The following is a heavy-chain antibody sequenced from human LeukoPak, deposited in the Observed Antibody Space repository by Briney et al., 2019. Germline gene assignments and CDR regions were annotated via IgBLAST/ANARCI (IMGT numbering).Heavy chain of an antibody. V-gene: IGHV3-21*04. CDR1: GFDFSGYT. CDR3: ARVGIAATYYMDV. D-gene: IGHD6-13*01. CDR2: ITSSRGDI. J-gene: IGHJ6*03. Sequence: GGSLRLSCAASGFDFSGYTMTWVRQAPGRGLEWLSAITSSRGDIYYADSAKGRFTISRDNAKNSLYLQMDSLRAEDTAVYYCARVGIAATYYMDVWGKGTTVTVSS.